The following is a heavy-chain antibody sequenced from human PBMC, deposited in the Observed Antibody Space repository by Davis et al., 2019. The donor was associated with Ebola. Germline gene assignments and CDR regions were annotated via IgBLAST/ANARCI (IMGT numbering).Heavy chain of an antibody. CDR2: IYYSGST. Sequence: SETLSLTCTVSGGSISSSSHYWGWIRQPPGKGLEWIGSIYYSGSTNYNPSLKSRVTISVDTSKNQFSLKLSSVTAADTAVYYCVRGIDAYKTGYWGQGTLVTVSS. CDR1: GGSISSSSHY. CDR3: VRGIDAYKTGY. J-gene: IGHJ4*02. D-gene: IGHD5-24*01. V-gene: IGHV4-39*07.